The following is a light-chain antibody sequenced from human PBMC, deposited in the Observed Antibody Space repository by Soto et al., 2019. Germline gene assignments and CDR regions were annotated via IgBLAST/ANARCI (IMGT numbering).Light chain of an antibody. Sequence: EIVLTQFPGTLSLSPVERATLSGMASQSVGSNYLAWYQQRPGQPPNLLIFGASHRAPDIPDRFSGSGSGTDFTLTISRLEPEDFAVYYCQQYGGSVQTFGQGTKVDIK. J-gene: IGKJ1*01. CDR2: GAS. CDR3: QQYGGSVQT. CDR1: QSVGSNY. V-gene: IGKV3-20*01.